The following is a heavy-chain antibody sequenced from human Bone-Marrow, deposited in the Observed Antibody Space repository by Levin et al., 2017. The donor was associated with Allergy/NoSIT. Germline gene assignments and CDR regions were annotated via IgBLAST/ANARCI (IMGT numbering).Heavy chain of an antibody. CDR3: ARGGVGYSQGLRVHY. V-gene: IGHV3-23*01. CDR1: GFTFSNYA. D-gene: IGHD5-12*01. Sequence: PGGSLRLSCAASGFTFSNYAMSWVRQAPGKGPEWVSSISASGGGRYYADSVKGRLTISRDNSKNTLYLQMNSLRAEDTAVYFCARGGVGYSQGLRVHYWGQGALVTVSS. J-gene: IGHJ4*02. CDR2: ISASGGGR.